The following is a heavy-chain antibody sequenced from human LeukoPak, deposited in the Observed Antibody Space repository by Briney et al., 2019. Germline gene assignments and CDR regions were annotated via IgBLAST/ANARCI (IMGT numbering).Heavy chain of an antibody. CDR1: GFTFGDYG. CDR2: ISWNGGST. CDR3: ARDEVEIWFDSSGPDY. V-gene: IGHV3-20*04. J-gene: IGHJ4*02. Sequence: GGSLRLSCAASGFTFGDYGMSWVRQAPGKGLEWVSGISWNGGSTGYANSVKGRFTISRDNAKNSLYLQMNSLRAEDTAVYYSARDEVEIWFDSSGPDYWGQGGLVTVSS. D-gene: IGHD3-22*01.